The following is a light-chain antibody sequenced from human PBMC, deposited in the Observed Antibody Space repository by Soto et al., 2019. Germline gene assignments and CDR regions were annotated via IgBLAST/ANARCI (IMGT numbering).Light chain of an antibody. CDR2: AAS. Sequence: IQLTQTPSSLSASVGDRVTITCRARQDISSSLAWYQQQPGKAPKLPIYAASTLQSGVPSWFSGSGSGTDFPLTISSLQPEEFATYYCQQLKSFPLSVGGGTK. CDR3: QQLKSFPLS. J-gene: IGKJ4*01. V-gene: IGKV1-9*01. CDR1: QDISSS.